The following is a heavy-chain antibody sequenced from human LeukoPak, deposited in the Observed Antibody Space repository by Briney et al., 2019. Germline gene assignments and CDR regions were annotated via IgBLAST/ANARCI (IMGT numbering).Heavy chain of an antibody. V-gene: IGHV3-9*01. J-gene: IGHJ4*02. CDR2: ISWNSDTV. CDR1: GFSIGDFA. Sequence: PGGSLRLSCAASGFSIGDFAMQWVRQVPGKGLEWVAGISWNSDTVGYVDSVKGRFTISRDNAKNSLYLQTNDLRLEDTALYYCVSLADYWGQGTLVTVSS. CDR3: VSLADY.